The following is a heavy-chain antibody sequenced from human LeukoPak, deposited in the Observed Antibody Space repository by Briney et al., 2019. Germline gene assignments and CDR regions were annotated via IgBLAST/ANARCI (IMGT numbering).Heavy chain of an antibody. D-gene: IGHD6-13*01. J-gene: IGHJ6*03. Sequence: GGSLRLSCAASGFTFSSYGMHWVRQAAGKGLEWVTFIRYDESNKYYADSVKGRFTISRDNSKNTLYLQMNSLRAEDTAVYYCAKQKAAAGYYYYYMDVWGKGTTVTVSS. CDR1: GFTFSSYG. CDR2: IRYDESNK. CDR3: AKQKAAAGYYYYYMDV. V-gene: IGHV3-30*02.